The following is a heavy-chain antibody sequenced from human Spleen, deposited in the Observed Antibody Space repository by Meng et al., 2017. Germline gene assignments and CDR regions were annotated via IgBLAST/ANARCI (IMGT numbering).Heavy chain of an antibody. D-gene: IGHD2-2*01. CDR3: ARWYQLLNWFDP. Sequence: QVHLQESGPGLVKLSQTLSLTCTVSGDSISSDDYYWSWIRQPPGKGLEWIGYIYYSGSTYYNPSLKSRITISVDTSKNQFSLKLSSVTAADTAVYYCARWYQLLNWFDPWGQGTLVTVSS. J-gene: IGHJ5*02. V-gene: IGHV4-30-4*01. CDR2: IYYSGST. CDR1: GDSISSDDYY.